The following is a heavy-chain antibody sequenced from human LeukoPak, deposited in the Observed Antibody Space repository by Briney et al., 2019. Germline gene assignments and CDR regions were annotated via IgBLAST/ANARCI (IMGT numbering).Heavy chain of an antibody. CDR1: GFTFSSYG. CDR2: ISYDGSNK. CDR3: ATSRQQLAYHFDY. D-gene: IGHD6-13*01. J-gene: IGHJ4*02. Sequence: GGSLRLSCAASGFTFSSYGMHWVRQAPGKGLEWVAVISYDGSNKYYADSVKGRFTISRDNSKNTLYLQMNSLRAEDTAVYYCATSRQQLAYHFDYWGQGTLVTVSS. V-gene: IGHV3-30*03.